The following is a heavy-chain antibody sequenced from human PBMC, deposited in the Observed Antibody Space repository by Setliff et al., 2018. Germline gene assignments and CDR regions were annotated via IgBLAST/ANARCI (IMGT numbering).Heavy chain of an antibody. V-gene: IGHV3-74*01. J-gene: IGHJ6*03. CDR2: MNSDGNSI. D-gene: IGHD2-21*02. CDR1: GFTFSNSW. Sequence: PGGSLRLSCAASGFTFSNSWMHWVRQAPGEGLVCVSRMNSDGNSIFYADSVKGRFTISRDNSKNTLYLQMNSLRDEDTAVYYCAKCGGDHCCPLNYYQYMDVWGKGTTVTVSS. CDR3: AKCGGDHCCPLNYYQYMDV.